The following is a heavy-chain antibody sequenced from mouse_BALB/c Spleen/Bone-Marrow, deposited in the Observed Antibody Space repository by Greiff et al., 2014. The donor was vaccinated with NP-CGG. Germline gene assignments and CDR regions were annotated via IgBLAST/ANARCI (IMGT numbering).Heavy chain of an antibody. CDR1: GFTFIAYT. V-gene: IGHV5-12-2*01. CDR3: ARHGEERPVLAMDY. Sequence: EVMLVESGGGLAEPGGSLKLSCAASGFTFIAYTMSWVRQTPEKRLEWVAYINNGGGSTYYPDTVKGRFTISRDNAKNTLYLQMSSLKSEDTAMYYCARHGEERPVLAMDYWGQGTSVTVSS. CDR2: INNGGGST. D-gene: IGHD2-14*01. J-gene: IGHJ4*01.